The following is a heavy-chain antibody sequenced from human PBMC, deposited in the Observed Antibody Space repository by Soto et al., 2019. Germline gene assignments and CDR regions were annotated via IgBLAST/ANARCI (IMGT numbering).Heavy chain of an antibody. J-gene: IGHJ6*02. Sequence: QVQLVQSGAEVKKPGSSVKVSCKASGGTFSSYAISWVRQAPGQGLEWMGGNIPIFGTANYTQKFQGKVTITADKAASTAYMALSSMRYEDTDVSYCARATESCSSSWYGGDYNYYGRDVCGQGTTVTVSS. CDR3: ARATESCSSSWYGGDYNYYGRDV. CDR2: NIPIFGTA. V-gene: IGHV1-69*06. D-gene: IGHD6-13*01. CDR1: GGTFSSYA.